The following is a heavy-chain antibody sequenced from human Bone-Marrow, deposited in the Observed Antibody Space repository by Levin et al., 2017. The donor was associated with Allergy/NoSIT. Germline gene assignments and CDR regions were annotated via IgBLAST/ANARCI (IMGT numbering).Heavy chain of an antibody. CDR2: INPNSGGT. D-gene: IGHD3-22*01. V-gene: IGHV1-2*02. Sequence: VKVSCKASGYTFTDYYMTWVRQAPGQGLEWMGWINPNSGGTNYAQKFQGRVTMTRDTSISTAYMELSGLRSDDTAVYYCARDPDYYDRAFDIWGQGTMVTVSS. CDR1: GYTFTDYY. CDR3: ARDPDYYDRAFDI. J-gene: IGHJ3*02.